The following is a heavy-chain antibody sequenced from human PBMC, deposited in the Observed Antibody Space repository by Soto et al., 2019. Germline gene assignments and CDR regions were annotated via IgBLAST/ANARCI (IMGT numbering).Heavy chain of an antibody. D-gene: IGHD2-21*02. CDR3: ARGGDWKFDY. Sequence: QVQLEESGPGLVKPSGTLSLTCAVAGDSISSDKWWSWVRQPPGRGLEWIGEIHHRTGPYCSPSLKSRIPMSVEQSRNPFSLTVISMTAADTAVYYCARGGDWKFDYWGQGSLVTVSS. V-gene: IGHV4-4*02. CDR1: GDSISSDKW. CDR2: IHHRTGP. J-gene: IGHJ4*02.